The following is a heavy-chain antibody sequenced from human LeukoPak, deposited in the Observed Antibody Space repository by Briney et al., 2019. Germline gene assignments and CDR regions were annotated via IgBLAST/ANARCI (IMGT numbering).Heavy chain of an antibody. D-gene: IGHD3-22*01. V-gene: IGHV3-66*01. CDR2: IHSGGST. Sequence: PGGSLRLSCAASGFTFSSYAMSWVRQAPGKGLEWLSIIHSGGSTYYADSVKGRFTISRDNSKNTVYLQMNSLRVEDTGIYYCARGLYYDSSGYLLYWGRGTLVTVSS. CDR3: ARGLYYDSSGYLLY. J-gene: IGHJ4*02. CDR1: GFTFSSYA.